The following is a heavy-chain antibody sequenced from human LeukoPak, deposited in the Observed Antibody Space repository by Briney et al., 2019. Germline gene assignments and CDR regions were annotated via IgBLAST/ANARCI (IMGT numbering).Heavy chain of an antibody. J-gene: IGHJ5*02. CDR2: IYYSGST. Sequence: SETLSLTCTVSGGSISSYYWSWIRQHPGKGLEWLGYIYYSGSTNYNPSLKSRVTISVDTSKNQFSLKLSSVTAADTAVYYCARASLLDILTSFDPWGQGTLVTVSS. CDR3: ARASLLDILTSFDP. V-gene: IGHV4-59*01. CDR1: GGSISSYY. D-gene: IGHD3-9*01.